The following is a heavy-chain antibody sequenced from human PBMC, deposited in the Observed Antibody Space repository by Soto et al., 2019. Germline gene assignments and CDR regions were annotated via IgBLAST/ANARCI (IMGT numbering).Heavy chain of an antibody. CDR3: ARLGAYYQSLDP. CDR1: GVSFSPNY. J-gene: IGHJ5*02. D-gene: IGHD2-21*01. V-gene: IGHV4-59*08. Sequence: SETLSLTCTFSGVSFSPNYWAWIRQPPGKGLEWIGYIYYAGTTSYNPSLMSRFTITLETSKSQFSLRLSSVTDSDTAVYYCARLGAYYQSLDPWGQGTVVTV. CDR2: IYYAGTT.